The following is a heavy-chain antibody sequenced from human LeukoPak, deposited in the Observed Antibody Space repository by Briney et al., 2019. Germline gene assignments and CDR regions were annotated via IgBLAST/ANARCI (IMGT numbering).Heavy chain of an antibody. CDR2: IYYSGST. J-gene: IGHJ4*02. CDR1: GGSISSSSYY. V-gene: IGHV4-39*01. D-gene: IGHD3-9*01. Sequence: SETLSLTCTVSGGSISSSSYYWGWIRQPPGKGLECIGSIYYSGSTYYNPSLKSRVTISVDTSKNQFSLKLSSVTAADTAVYYCARRGYDILTGYYTGDWGQGTLVTVSS. CDR3: ARRGYDILTGYYTGD.